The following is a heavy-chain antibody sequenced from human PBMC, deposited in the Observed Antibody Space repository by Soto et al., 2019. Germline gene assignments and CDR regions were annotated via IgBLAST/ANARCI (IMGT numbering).Heavy chain of an antibody. Sequence: QVQLVQSGAEVKKPGASVKVSCKASGYSFTRYGISWVRQAPGQGLEWMGWISGYNANTNYPENLQGRVTMTTDTPPSTAYMEVSNLISDDTAVYYCARMGDVPYYYYGLDVWGQGTTVTVSS. D-gene: IGHD3-16*01. J-gene: IGHJ6*02. V-gene: IGHV1-18*01. CDR2: ISGYNANT. CDR1: GYSFTRYG. CDR3: ARMGDVPYYYYGLDV.